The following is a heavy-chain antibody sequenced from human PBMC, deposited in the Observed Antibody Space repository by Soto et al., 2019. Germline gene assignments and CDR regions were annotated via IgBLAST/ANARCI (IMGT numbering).Heavy chain of an antibody. J-gene: IGHJ4*02. V-gene: IGHV3-30*03. Sequence: GGSLRLSCAASGFTFNSYGMHWVRQAPGKGLEWVTVISYDRSNKYYADSVKGRFTISRNNSKNTLYLQMNSLKAGDTAVYYCARLLQGYSGFEDYFDYWGQGALVTVSS. CDR3: ARLLQGYSGFEDYFDY. CDR2: ISYDRSNK. D-gene: IGHD5-12*01. CDR1: GFTFNSYG.